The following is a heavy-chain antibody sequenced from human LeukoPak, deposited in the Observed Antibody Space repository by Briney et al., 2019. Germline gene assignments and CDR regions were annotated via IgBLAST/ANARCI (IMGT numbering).Heavy chain of an antibody. V-gene: IGHV3-23*01. CDR3: AIRGVVIRVILVGFYKEAYYFDS. CDR2: MSGSGGGT. Sequence: PGGSLRLSCAVSGITLSNYGMSWVRKAPGKGLEWVAGMSGSGGGTNYADSVKGRFTVSRDNSKNTLYLQMKSLRAEDTAVYFCAIRGVVIRVILVGFYKEAYYFDSWGQGALVTVSS. J-gene: IGHJ4*02. D-gene: IGHD3-22*01. CDR1: GITLSNYG.